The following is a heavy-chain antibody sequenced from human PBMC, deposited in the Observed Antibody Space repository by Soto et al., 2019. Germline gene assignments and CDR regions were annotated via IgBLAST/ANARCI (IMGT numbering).Heavy chain of an antibody. CDR1: GGSISSGGYY. CDR3: ARANIVDFYYYGMDV. Sequence: PSETLSLTCTVSGGSISSGGYYWSWIRQHPGKGLEWIGYTYYSGSTYYNPSLKSRVTISVDTSKNQFSLKLSSVTAADTAVYYCARANIVDFYYYGMDVWGQGTTVTVSS. V-gene: IGHV4-31*03. J-gene: IGHJ6*02. CDR2: TYYSGST. D-gene: IGHD2-21*01.